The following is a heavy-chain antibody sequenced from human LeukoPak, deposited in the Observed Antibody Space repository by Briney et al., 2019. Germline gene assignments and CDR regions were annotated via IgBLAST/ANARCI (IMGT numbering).Heavy chain of an antibody. J-gene: IGHJ4*02. V-gene: IGHV3-48*01. CDR2: ISSSSSTI. Sequence: PGGSLRLSCAASGFTFSTYDMNWVRQAPGKGLEWVSYISSSSSTIYYADSVKGRFTISRDNAKNSLYLQMNSLRAEDTAVYYCARRVPRSVYSSRSGYYFDYWGQGTLVTVSS. CDR3: ARRVPRSVYSSRSGYYFDY. CDR1: GFTFSTYD. D-gene: IGHD6-13*01.